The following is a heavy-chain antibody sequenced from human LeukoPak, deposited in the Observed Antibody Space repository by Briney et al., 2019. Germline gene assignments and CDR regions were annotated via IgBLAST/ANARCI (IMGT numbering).Heavy chain of an antibody. CDR1: GFTVSSNY. CDR3: ARALYSGGGCYPVWLDY. D-gene: IGHD2-15*01. J-gene: IGHJ4*02. Sequence: GGSLRLSCAASGFTVSSNYMSWVRQAPGKGLEWVSVIYSGGSTYYADSVKGRFTISRDNSKNTLYLQMNSLRAEDTAVYYCARALYSGGGCYPVWLDYWGQGILVTVSS. CDR2: IYSGGST. V-gene: IGHV3-53*01.